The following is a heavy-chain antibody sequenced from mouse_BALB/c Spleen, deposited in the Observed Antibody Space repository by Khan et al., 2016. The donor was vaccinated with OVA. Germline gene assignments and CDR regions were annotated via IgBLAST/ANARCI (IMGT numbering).Heavy chain of an antibody. V-gene: IGHV3-6*02. CDR2: ISYDGSN. CDR3: EKCLWPCFDY. D-gene: IGHD6-2*01. Sequence: EVQLQESGPGLVKPSQSLSLTCSVTGYSITSGSYWNWIRQLPGNKLECMGYISYDGSNNYNPSLKNRISITRDTSKNQSCLKLNSVTTEDTATYYCEKCLWPCFDYWGQGTTLTVSS. CDR1: GYSITSGSY. J-gene: IGHJ2*01.